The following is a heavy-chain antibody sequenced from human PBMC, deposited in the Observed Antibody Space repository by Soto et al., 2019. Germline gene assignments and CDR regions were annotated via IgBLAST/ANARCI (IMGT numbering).Heavy chain of an antibody. V-gene: IGHV4-59*01. CDR1: DGSISSYY. D-gene: IGHD3-10*01. CDR2: IYYSGST. CDR3: ARLFGSGETSNYGMDV. Sequence: QVQLQESGPRLVKPSETLSLTCTVSDGSISSYYWSWIRPPPGKGLEWIGYIYYSGSTSYNPSLKSRVTIAVDTSKNQFSLKLSSVTAADTAVYDCARLFGSGETSNYGMDVWGQGTTVTVSS. J-gene: IGHJ6*02.